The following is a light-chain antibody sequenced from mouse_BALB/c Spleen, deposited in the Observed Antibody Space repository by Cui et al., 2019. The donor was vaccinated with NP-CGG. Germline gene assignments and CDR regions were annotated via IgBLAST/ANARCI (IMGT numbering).Light chain of an antibody. Sequence: QAVVTQESALTTSPGETVTFTCRSSTGAVTTRNYANWVQEKPNHVFTGLIGGTNNRAPGVPARFSGSLIGDEAALTITGAQTEDEAIYFCALWYTNHWVFGRGTKLTVL. CDR2: GTN. CDR3: ALWYTNHWV. V-gene: IGLV1*01. J-gene: IGLJ1*01. CDR1: TGAVTTRNY.